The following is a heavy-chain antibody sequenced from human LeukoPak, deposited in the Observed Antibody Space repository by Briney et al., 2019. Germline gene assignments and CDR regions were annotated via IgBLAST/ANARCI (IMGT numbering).Heavy chain of an antibody. V-gene: IGHV1-69*05. D-gene: IGHD1-26*01. CDR1: GGTSSSYA. CDR2: IIPIFGTA. CDR3: ARGSVVGARGWFDP. J-gene: IGHJ5*02. Sequence: ASVKVSCKASGGTSSSYAISWVRQAPGQGLEWMGGIIPIFGTANYAQKFQGRVTITTDESTSTAYMELSSLRSEDTAVYYCARGSVVGARGWFDPWGQGTLVTVSS.